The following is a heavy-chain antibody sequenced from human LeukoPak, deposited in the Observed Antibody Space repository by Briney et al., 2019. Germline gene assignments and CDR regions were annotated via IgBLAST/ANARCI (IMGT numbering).Heavy chain of an antibody. Sequence: GGSLRLSCAASGFTVSSNYMSWVRQAPGKGLVWVSRINSDGSSTSYADSVKGRFTISRDNAKNTLYLQMNSLRAEDTAVYYCARDRDTAMVDFPDIWGQGTMVTVSS. CDR3: ARDRDTAMVDFPDI. V-gene: IGHV3-74*01. D-gene: IGHD5-18*01. J-gene: IGHJ3*02. CDR1: GFTVSSNY. CDR2: INSDGSST.